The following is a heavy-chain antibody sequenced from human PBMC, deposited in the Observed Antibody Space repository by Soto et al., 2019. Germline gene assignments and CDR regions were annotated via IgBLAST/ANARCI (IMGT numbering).Heavy chain of an antibody. CDR3: VRDKPHNWFDP. CDR1: GFTFSSYW. V-gene: IGHV3-74*01. J-gene: IGHJ5*02. Sequence: GGSLRLLCAASGFTFSSYWMHWVRQVPGKGLVWVSRINNDGSAATYADSVKGRLTISRDNAKNTVYLQMNSLRAEDTAVYYCVRDKPHNWFDPWGQGTPVTVSS. CDR2: INNDGSAA.